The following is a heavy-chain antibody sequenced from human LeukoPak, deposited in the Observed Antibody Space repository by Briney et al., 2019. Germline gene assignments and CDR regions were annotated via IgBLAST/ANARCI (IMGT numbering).Heavy chain of an antibody. CDR2: IYDGGKT. D-gene: IGHD5-24*01. V-gene: IGHV3-53*01. J-gene: IGHJ4*02. Sequence: GGSLRLTCAASQSIVSSRYMSWVRQAPGKGLEWVSIIYDGGKTYYADSVKGQFTISRDNSRNTVYLEMISLTVEDTAVYYCAKDDSWLQFGVWSPGTLVTV. CDR3: AKDDSWLQFGV. CDR1: QSIVSSRY.